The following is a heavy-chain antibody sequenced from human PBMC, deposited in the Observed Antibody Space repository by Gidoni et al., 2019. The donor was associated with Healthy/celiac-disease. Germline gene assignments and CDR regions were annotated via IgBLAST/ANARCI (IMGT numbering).Heavy chain of an antibody. J-gene: IGHJ6*02. CDR3: ARGVGYDILTGYYDYYYYGMDV. Sequence: QVQLVQSGAEVKKPGASVKVSCKASGYTFTSYYMPWLRQAPGQGLEWMGIINPSGGSTSYAQKFQGRVTMTRDTSTSTVYMELSSLRSEDTAVYYCARGVGYDILTGYYDYYYYGMDVWGQGTTVTVSS. V-gene: IGHV1-46*01. CDR1: GYTFTSYY. CDR2: INPSGGST. D-gene: IGHD3-9*01.